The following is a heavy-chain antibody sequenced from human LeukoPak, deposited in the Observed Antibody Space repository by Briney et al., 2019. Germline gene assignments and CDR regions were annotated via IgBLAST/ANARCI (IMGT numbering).Heavy chain of an antibody. D-gene: IGHD3-16*01. J-gene: IGHJ4*02. CDR2: ISGGGGST. V-gene: IGHV3-23*01. CDR1: GFTFSSYA. CDR3: ANGAGYRGVILMPIDY. Sequence: PGGSVTRSCAAYGFTFSSYAMRWVRPAPGKGLEGVAAISGGGGSTYYEDSVKGRFTIARDNSKNSMYPQMNSLRAEDTAVYYCANGAGYRGVILMPIDYWGQGTLVTVSS.